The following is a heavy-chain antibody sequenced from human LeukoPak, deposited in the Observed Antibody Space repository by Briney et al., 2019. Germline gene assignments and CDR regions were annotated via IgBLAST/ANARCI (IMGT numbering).Heavy chain of an antibody. CDR1: GFTFSSYA. Sequence: PGGSLRLSCAASGFTFSSYAMSWVRQAPGKGLEWVSTISGSGGSTYYADSVKGRFTISRDNSKNTLYLQMNSLRAEDTAVYYCAKDQVGHMATMWWNYWGQGTLVTVSS. CDR3: AKDQVGHMATMWWNY. D-gene: IGHD5-24*01. CDR2: ISGSGGST. V-gene: IGHV3-23*01. J-gene: IGHJ4*02.